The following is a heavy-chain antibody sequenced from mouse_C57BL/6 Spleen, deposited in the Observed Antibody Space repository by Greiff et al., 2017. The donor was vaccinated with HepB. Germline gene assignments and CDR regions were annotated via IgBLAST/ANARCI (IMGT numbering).Heavy chain of an antibody. J-gene: IGHJ4*01. CDR3: ARSGATKGDYYAMDY. V-gene: IGHV1-80*01. D-gene: IGHD3-2*02. CDR2: IYPGDGDT. Sequence: QVQLQQSGAELVKPGASVKISCKASGYAFSSYWMNWVKQRPGKGLEWIGQIYPGDGDTNYNGKFKGKATLTADKSSSTAYMQLSSLTSEDSAVYFCARSGATKGDYYAMDYWGQGTSVTVSS. CDR1: GYAFSSYW.